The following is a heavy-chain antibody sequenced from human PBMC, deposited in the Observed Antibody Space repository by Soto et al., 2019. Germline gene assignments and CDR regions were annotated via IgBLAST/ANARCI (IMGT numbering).Heavy chain of an antibody. CDR2: ISGSGDNT. CDR1: GFSFSSYA. V-gene: IGHV3-23*01. D-gene: IGHD2-15*01. J-gene: IGHJ6*02. Sequence: PGGSLRLSCAASGFSFSSYAMTWVRQAPGKGLEWVSAISGSGDNTYYADSVKGRFTISRDNSKNTLYLQMNSLRAEDTALYYCAKDLVDIVVVVVATSLYGMDVGGQGTTVTVSS. CDR3: AKDLVDIVVVVVATSLYGMDV.